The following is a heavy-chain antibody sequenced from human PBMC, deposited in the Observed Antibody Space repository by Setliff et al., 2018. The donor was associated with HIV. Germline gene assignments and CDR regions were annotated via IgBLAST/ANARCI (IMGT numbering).Heavy chain of an antibody. CDR3: AKTLPTLYPPHDYYFAMDV. J-gene: IGHJ6*02. V-gene: IGHV3-23*01. CDR1: GFTFGSYA. Sequence: GGSLRLSCAPSGFTFGSYAMSWVRQAPGKGLEWVSVISGSGDSTFYADSLKGRFTISRDNSKNTMYLQMNSLRDEYTAVYYCAKTLPTLYPPHDYYFAMDVWGQGTTVTV. CDR2: ISGSGDST. D-gene: IGHD2-15*01.